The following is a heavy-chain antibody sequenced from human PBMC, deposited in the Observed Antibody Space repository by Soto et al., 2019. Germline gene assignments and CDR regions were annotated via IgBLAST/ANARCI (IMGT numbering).Heavy chain of an antibody. CDR1: GGTFSSYA. CDR3: ARDSPANDFWSGYYLALDY. D-gene: IGHD3-3*01. V-gene: IGHV1-69*01. J-gene: IGHJ4*02. Sequence: QVQLVQSGAEVKKPGSSVKVSCKASGGTFSSYAISWVRQAPGQVLEWMGGIIPIFGTANYAQKFQGRVKITAEESTSTAYMELSSLRSEDTAVYYCARDSPANDFWSGYYLALDYWGQGTLVPVSS. CDR2: IIPIFGTA.